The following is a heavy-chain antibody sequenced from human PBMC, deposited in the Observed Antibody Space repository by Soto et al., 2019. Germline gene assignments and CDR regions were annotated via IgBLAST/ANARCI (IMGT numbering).Heavy chain of an antibody. D-gene: IGHD3-9*01. J-gene: IGHJ3*02. V-gene: IGHV2-5*02. CDR3: ARHIPSGYHEAFDI. CDR1: GFSLSTSGVG. Sequence: QITLKESGPTLVKPTQTLTLTCTFSGFSLSTSGVGVGWIRQPPGKALEWVTLIYWDDDKRYSPSLKSRITITKDTSKRLVVLTMRNMDPVDTGTYYCARHIPSGYHEAFDIWGQGTMVTVSS. CDR2: IYWDDDK.